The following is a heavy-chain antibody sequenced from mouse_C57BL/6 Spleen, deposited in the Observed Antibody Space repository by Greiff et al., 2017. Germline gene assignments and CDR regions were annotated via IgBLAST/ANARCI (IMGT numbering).Heavy chain of an antibody. CDR3: TGGLAHDY. Sequence: EVKLEESGGGLVQPGGSMKLSCVASGFTFSNSWMNWVRQSPEKGLEWVAQIRLKSDNYATHYAESVKGRFTISRDDSKSSVYLQMNNLRAEDTGIYYCTGGLAHDYWGQGTTLTVSS. CDR2: IRLKSDNYAT. CDR1: GFTFSNSW. D-gene: IGHD3-1*01. V-gene: IGHV6-3*01. J-gene: IGHJ2*01.